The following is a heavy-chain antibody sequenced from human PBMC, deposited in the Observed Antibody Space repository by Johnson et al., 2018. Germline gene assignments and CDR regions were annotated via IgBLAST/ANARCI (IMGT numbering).Heavy chain of an antibody. CDR1: GFTFSDYY. Sequence: QVQLVQSGGGLVKPGGSLRLSCAASGFTFSDYYMSWIRQAPGKGLEWVSYISSSGSTIYYADSVKGRFTISRDNAKNSLYLQMNSLRAGDPAVYYCARRPGRYGDYVYYYYMDVWQRDHGHRL. CDR2: ISSSGSTI. J-gene: IGHJ6*03. V-gene: IGHV3-11*04. D-gene: IGHD4-17*01. CDR3: ARRPGRYGDYVYYYYMDV.